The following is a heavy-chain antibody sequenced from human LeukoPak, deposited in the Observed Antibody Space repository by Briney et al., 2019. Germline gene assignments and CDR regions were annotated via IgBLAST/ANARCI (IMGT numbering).Heavy chain of an antibody. CDR1: GYTFTSYA. J-gene: IGHJ5*02. Sequence: ASVQVSCKASGYTFTSYAMNWVRQAPGQGLEWMGWINTNTGNPTYAQGFTGRFVFSLDTSVSTAYLQISSLKAEDTAVYYCARDRTAAAYQGESWFDPWGQGTLVTVSS. CDR2: INTNTGNP. V-gene: IGHV7-4-1*02. D-gene: IGHD6-13*01. CDR3: ARDRTAAAYQGESWFDP.